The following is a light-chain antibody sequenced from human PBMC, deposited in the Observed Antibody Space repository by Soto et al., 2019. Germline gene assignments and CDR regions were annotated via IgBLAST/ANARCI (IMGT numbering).Light chain of an antibody. CDR2: DVN. V-gene: IGLV2-11*01. CDR3: CSYAGSYTVV. J-gene: IGLJ2*01. CDR1: SSDVGGYNY. Sequence: QSALTQPRSLSGSPRQSVTISCTGTSSDVGGYNYVSWYQHHPGRAPKLIIYDVNKRPSGVPDRFSGSKSGNTASLTISGLQAEDEADYYCCSYAGSYTVVFGGGTQLTVL.